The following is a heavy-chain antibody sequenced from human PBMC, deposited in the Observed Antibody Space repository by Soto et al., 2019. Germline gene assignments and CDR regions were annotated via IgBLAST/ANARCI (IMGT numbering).Heavy chain of an antibody. Sequence: QVQLQESGPGLVKPSETLSLTCTVSGGSISSYYWSWIRQPPGKGLEWIGYIYYSGSTNYNPSLKSRVTTSVDTSKNQFSLKLSSVTAADTAVYYCERAGGKHCSSTSCYDYWGQGTLVTVSS. CDR2: IYYSGST. CDR1: GGSISSYY. CDR3: ERAGGKHCSSTSCYDY. V-gene: IGHV4-59*01. D-gene: IGHD2-2*01. J-gene: IGHJ4*02.